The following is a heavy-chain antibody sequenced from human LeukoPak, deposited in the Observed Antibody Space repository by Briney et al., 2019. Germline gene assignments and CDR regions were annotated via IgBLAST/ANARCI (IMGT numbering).Heavy chain of an antibody. Sequence: ASVKVSCKASRYTFTGYYMHWVRQAPGQGLEWMGWINPNSGGTNYAQKFQGRVTMTRDTSISTAYMELSRLRSDDTAVYYCASYKYYYDSSGLEYWGQGTLVNVSS. CDR1: RYTFTGYY. CDR2: INPNSGGT. CDR3: ASYKYYYDSSGLEY. V-gene: IGHV1-2*02. J-gene: IGHJ4*02. D-gene: IGHD3-22*01.